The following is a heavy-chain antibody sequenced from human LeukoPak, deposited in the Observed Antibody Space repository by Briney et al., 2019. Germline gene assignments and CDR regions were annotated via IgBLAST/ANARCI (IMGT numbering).Heavy chain of an antibody. CDR2: IRGSGGST. D-gene: IGHD3-22*01. J-gene: IGHJ5*02. CDR3: AKDGLYYYYDGSGGWFDP. CDR1: GFTFSSYA. V-gene: IGHV3-23*01. Sequence: GRSLRLSCAASGFTFSSYAMSWVRQAPGKGLEWVSAIRGSGGSTYYADSVKGRFTISRDNSKNTLYLQMNSLRAEDTAVYYCAKDGLYYYYDGSGGWFDPWGQGTLVTVST.